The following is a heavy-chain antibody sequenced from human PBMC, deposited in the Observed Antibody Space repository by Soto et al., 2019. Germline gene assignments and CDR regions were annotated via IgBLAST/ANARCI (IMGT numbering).Heavy chain of an antibody. CDR3: ARHEFISPYDAYYFDY. CDR1: GGSISSSSYS. J-gene: IGHJ4*02. CDR2: IYYSGST. Sequence: PSETLSLTCIFSGGSISSSSYSWGWIRQPAGKGLEWIGSIYYSGSTYCNPSLKSRVTISVDTSKNQFSLKLSSVTAADTAVYYCARHEFISPYDAYYFDYWGQGTLVTVSS. D-gene: IGHD2-21*01. V-gene: IGHV4-39*01.